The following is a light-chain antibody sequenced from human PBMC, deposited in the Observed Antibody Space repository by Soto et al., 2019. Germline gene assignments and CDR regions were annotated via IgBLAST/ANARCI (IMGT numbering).Light chain of an antibody. V-gene: IGLV2-14*01. CDR3: RSYTSSSTSV. J-gene: IGLJ2*01. CDR1: SSDVGGYNY. CDR2: DVS. Sequence: QSALTQPASVSGSPGQSITLSCTGTSSDVGGYNYVSWYQQHPGKAPKLMMYDVSNRPSGVSNRFSGSQSGNTASLTISGLHADDEADYYCRSYTSSSTSVFGGGTKLT.